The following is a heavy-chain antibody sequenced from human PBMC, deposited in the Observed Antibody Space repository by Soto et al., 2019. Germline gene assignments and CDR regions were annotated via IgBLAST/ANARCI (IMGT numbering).Heavy chain of an antibody. V-gene: IGHV3-30*18. J-gene: IGHJ4*02. CDR3: AKEGMDYSYGYDY. CDR1: GFTFSSYG. D-gene: IGHD5-18*01. CDR2: ISYDGSNK. Sequence: PGGSLRLSCAASGFTFSSYGMHWVRQAPGKGLEWVAVISYDGSNKYYADSVKGRFTISRDNSKNTLYLQMNSLRAEDTAVYYCAKEGMDYSYGYDYWGQGTLVTVSS.